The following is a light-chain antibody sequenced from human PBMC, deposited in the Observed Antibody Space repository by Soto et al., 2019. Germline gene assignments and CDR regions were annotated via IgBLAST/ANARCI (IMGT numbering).Light chain of an antibody. CDR2: KAS. CDR1: ESIGNW. Sequence: DIQMTQSPSTLSASVVDRVTFTCRASESIGNWLSWYQQQPGKAPELLLFKASTLESGVPSRFSCSGSGTEFTLTISSMQPGDDAPDYCHQLNSNSPRTFGQGTKVDIK. V-gene: IGKV1-5*01. CDR3: HQLNSNSPRT. J-gene: IGKJ1*01.